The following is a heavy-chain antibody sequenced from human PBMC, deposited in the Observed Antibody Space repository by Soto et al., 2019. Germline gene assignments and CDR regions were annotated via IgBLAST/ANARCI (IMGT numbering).Heavy chain of an antibody. J-gene: IGHJ6*02. CDR2: ISGYNGDT. CDR3: AKNGQPPYYYYGLDV. D-gene: IGHD2-8*01. V-gene: IGHV1-18*01. CDR1: GYTFTRYG. Sequence: ASVKVSCKASGYTFTRYGISWVRQAPGQGLEWMGWISGYNGDTNYAQKFQGRVSMAIDTSTTTAYMELRSLTSDDTAVYYCAKNGQPPYYYYGLDVWGQGTKVTVSS.